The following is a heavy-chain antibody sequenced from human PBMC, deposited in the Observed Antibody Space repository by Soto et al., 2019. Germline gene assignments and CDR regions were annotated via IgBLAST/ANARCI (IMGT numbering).Heavy chain of an antibody. V-gene: IGHV3-23*01. J-gene: IGHJ3*02. CDR1: GFTFSSYA. CDR3: AKNPPITIFGEDGDAFDI. Sequence: EVQLLESGGGLVQPGGSLRLSCAASGFTFSSYAMSWVRQAPGKGLEWVSAISGSGGSTYYADSVKGRFTISRDNSKNTLYLQMNSLRAEDTAVYYCAKNPPITIFGEDGDAFDIWGQGTMVTVSS. CDR2: ISGSGGST. D-gene: IGHD3-3*01.